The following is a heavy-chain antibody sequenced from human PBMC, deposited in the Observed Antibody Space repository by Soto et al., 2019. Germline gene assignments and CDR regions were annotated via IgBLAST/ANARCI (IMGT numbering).Heavy chain of an antibody. D-gene: IGHD6-13*01. J-gene: IGHJ4*02. CDR3: AGYDVVLLPGQGVAAAPGGDY. CDR2: INLSGST. CDR1: GGSFSTYY. Sequence: QVQLQQWGAGLLKPSETLSLTCAVYGGSFSTYYWYWIRQPPGKGLEWIVEINLSGSTNYNPSLKSRVAISLDTSENHFSLKLRSVSAADTAVYYCAGYDVVLLPGQGVAAAPGGDYWGQGTLVTVSS. V-gene: IGHV4-34*01.